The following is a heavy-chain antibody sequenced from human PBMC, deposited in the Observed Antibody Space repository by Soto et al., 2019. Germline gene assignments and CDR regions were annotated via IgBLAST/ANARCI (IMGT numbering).Heavy chain of an antibody. CDR1: GFTFSSYS. V-gene: IGHV3-48*02. D-gene: IGHD3-3*01. CDR3: ARDSGVALYYYGMDV. CDR2: ISSSSSTI. Sequence: GGSLRLSCAASGFTFSSYSMSWVRQAPGKGLEWVSYISSSSSTIYYADSVKGRFTISRDNAKNSLYLQMNSLRDEDTAVYYCARDSGVALYYYGMDVWGQGTTVTVSS. J-gene: IGHJ6*02.